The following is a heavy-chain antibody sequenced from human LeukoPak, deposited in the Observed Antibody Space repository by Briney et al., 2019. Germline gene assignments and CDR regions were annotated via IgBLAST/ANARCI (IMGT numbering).Heavy chain of an antibody. CDR1: GGSISSYY. CDR2: IYYSGTT. D-gene: IGHD3-10*01. Sequence: SETLSLTCTVSGGSISSYYWNWLRQPPGKGLEWIGYIYYSGTTNYNPSLKSRVSMSVDTSKNQFSLKLSSVTAADTAVYYCARVREYYFDYWGQGTLVTVSS. J-gene: IGHJ4*02. V-gene: IGHV4-59*01. CDR3: ARVREYYFDY.